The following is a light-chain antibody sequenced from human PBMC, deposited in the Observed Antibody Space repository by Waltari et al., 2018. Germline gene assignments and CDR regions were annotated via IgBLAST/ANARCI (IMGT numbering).Light chain of an antibody. V-gene: IGKV1-5*03. CDR2: KAS. Sequence: DIQMTQSPSTLSASVGDRVTITCRASQSLGTSLAWYQQKPGKAPKLLIYKASSLQSGVPSRFSGSGSGTEFTLTISSLQSDDSATYSCQQSESYPVTFGQGTKVEI. CDR1: QSLGTS. J-gene: IGKJ1*01. CDR3: QQSESYPVT.